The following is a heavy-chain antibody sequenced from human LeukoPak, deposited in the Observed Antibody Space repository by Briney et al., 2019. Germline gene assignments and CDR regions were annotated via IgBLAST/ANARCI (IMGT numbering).Heavy chain of an antibody. CDR1: GYTFTSYD. V-gene: IGHV1-8*01. CDR2: MNPNSGNT. CDR3: ARTSDSGSYLDYYFDY. Sequence: ASVKVSCKASGYTFTSYDINWVRQAIGQGLEWMGWMNPNSGNTGYAQKFQGRVTMTRNTSISTAYMELSSLRSEDTAVYYCARTSDSGSYLDYYFDYWGQGTLVTVSS. D-gene: IGHD1-26*01. J-gene: IGHJ4*02.